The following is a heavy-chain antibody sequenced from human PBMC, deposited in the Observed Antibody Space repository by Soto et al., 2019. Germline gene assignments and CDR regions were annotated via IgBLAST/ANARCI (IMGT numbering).Heavy chain of an antibody. CDR3: ARERWAMVRGVMELEY. J-gene: IGHJ4*02. CDR1: GFTFSSYA. D-gene: IGHD3-10*01. CDR2: ISYDGSNK. V-gene: IGHV3-30-3*01. Sequence: QVQLVESGGGVVQPGRSLRLSCAASGFTFSSYAMHWVRQAPGKGLEWVAVISYDGSNKYYADFVKGRFTISRDNSKNTLYLQMNSLRAEDTAVYYCARERWAMVRGVMELEYWGQGTLVTVSS.